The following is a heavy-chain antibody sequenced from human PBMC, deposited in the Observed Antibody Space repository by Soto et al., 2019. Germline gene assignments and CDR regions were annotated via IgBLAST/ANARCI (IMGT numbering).Heavy chain of an antibody. CDR2: ISAYNGNT. J-gene: IGHJ6*02. Sequence: SVKVSFKSSCYKFISHSITWVRQAPGQGLEWMGRISAYNGNTNYAQKLQGRVTMTTDTSTNTAYMELRSLRSDDTAVYYCARGAFCGGAPGCRDMDVWGQGTTVTVSS. CDR3: ARGAFCGGAPGCRDMDV. D-gene: IGHD2-21*01. CDR1: CYKFISHS. V-gene: IGHV1-18*01.